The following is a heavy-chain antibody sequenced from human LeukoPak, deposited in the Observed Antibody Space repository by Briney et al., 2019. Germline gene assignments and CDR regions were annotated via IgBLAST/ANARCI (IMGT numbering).Heavy chain of an antibody. D-gene: IGHD6-19*01. J-gene: IGHJ4*02. CDR1: GGSFRCYY. V-gene: IGHV4-34*01. Sequence: SETLSLTCSGYGGSFRCYYWSWIRQPPGKGLEWIGEINHSGSTNYNPSLKSRVTISVDTSKNQFSLKLSSVTAADTAVYYCAIPSRALIWLEYFDYWGQGTLVTVSS. CDR2: INHSGST. CDR3: AIPSRALIWLEYFDY.